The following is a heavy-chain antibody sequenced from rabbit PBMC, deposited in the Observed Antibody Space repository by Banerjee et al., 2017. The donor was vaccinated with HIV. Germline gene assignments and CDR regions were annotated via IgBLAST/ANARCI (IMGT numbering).Heavy chain of an antibody. Sequence: QQQLVESGGGLVQPGGSLKLSCKASGIDFSNCYMCWVRQAPGKGLEWIGCIYTGSGATYYANWAKGRFTISKTSSTTVTLQMTSLTAADTATYFCARDLAGVIGWNFNLWGQGTLVTVS. J-gene: IGHJ4*01. CDR2: IYTGSGAT. CDR1: GIDFSNCY. CDR3: ARDLAGVIGWNFNL. D-gene: IGHD4-1*01. V-gene: IGHV1S45*01.